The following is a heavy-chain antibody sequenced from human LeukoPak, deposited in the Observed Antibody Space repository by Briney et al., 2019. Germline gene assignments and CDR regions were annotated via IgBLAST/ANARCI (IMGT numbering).Heavy chain of an antibody. D-gene: IGHD2-15*01. V-gene: IGHV2-70*11. CDR3: ARVQGYCNGGACYGLFDS. Sequence: SGPTLVNPTQTLTLTCTFSGFSLPTSGMCVSWIRQPPGKALEWLSRIDWDGDKHYSTSLKTRLTISKDTSKNQVVLIMTNMDPVDTATYYCARVQGYCNGGACYGLFDSWGQGTLVTVSS. CDR2: IDWDGDK. CDR1: GFSLPTSGMC. J-gene: IGHJ4*02.